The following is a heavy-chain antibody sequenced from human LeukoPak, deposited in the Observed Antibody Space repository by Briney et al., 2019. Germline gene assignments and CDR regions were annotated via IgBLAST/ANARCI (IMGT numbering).Heavy chain of an antibody. CDR2: IYYSGST. D-gene: IGHD1-26*01. CDR3: ARHEYSGSYYGLSWFDP. J-gene: IGHJ5*02. CDR1: SGSISSSGYY. Sequence: SETLSLTCTVSSGSISSSGYYWGWIRQPPGKGLEWIASIYYSGSTYYNPSLKSRVTISVDTSKNQLSLKLSSLTAADTAVYYCARHEYSGSYYGLSWFDPWGQGTLVTVSS. V-gene: IGHV4-39*01.